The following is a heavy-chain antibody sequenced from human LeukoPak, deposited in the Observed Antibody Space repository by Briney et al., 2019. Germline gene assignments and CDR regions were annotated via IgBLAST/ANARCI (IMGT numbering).Heavy chain of an antibody. CDR2: INPSGGST. Sequence: ASVKVSCKASGYTFTSYYMHWVRQAPGQGLEWMGIINPSGGSTSYAQKFQGRVTMTRDTSTSTVYMELSSLRSEDTAVYYCARARGTSSWDTGVFQHWGQGTLATVSS. V-gene: IGHV1-46*01. CDR3: ARARGTSSWDTGVFQH. J-gene: IGHJ1*01. CDR1: GYTFTSYY. D-gene: IGHD6-13*01.